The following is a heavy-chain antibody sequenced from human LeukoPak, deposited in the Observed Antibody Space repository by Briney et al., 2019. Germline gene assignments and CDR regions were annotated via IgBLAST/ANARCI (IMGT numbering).Heavy chain of an antibody. CDR2: ISGAGGST. Sequence: GGSLRLSCAASGFTFSNYAMSWVRQAPGKGLEWVSTISGAGGSTYYVDSVKGRFSISRDSSKNTVYLQMNSLRAEDTAVYYCARGFWQPLDYWGQGTLVTVPS. D-gene: IGHD3-10*01. CDR1: GFTFSNYA. CDR3: ARGFWQPLDY. V-gene: IGHV3-23*01. J-gene: IGHJ4*02.